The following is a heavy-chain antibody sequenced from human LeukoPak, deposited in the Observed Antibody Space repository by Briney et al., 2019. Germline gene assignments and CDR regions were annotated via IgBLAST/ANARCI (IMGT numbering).Heavy chain of an antibody. Sequence: GGSLRLSCAASGFTFSNAWMSWVRQAPGKGLEWVGRIKSKTDGGTIDYAAPVKGRFTISRDDSKNTLYLQMNSLKTEDTAVYYCTTDGAATYYYDSSGYFVLYWGQGTLVTVSS. CDR2: IKSKTDGGTI. J-gene: IGHJ4*02. D-gene: IGHD3-22*01. CDR3: TTDGAATYYYDSSGYFVLY. V-gene: IGHV3-15*01. CDR1: GFTFSNAW.